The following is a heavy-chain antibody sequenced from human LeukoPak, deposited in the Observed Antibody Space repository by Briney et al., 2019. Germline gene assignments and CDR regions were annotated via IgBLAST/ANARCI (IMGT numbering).Heavy chain of an antibody. D-gene: IGHD3-22*01. V-gene: IGHV1-18*01. Sequence: ASVKVSCKTSGYTFGSHGISWVRQAPGQGLEWMGWIAIYNGNTDYAQKFQGRVTMTRDTSISTAYMELSRLRSDDTAVYYCARSVHYYDSSGYEGNWFDPWGQGTLVTVSS. CDR1: GYTFGSHG. CDR2: IAIYNGNT. J-gene: IGHJ5*02. CDR3: ARSVHYYDSSGYEGNWFDP.